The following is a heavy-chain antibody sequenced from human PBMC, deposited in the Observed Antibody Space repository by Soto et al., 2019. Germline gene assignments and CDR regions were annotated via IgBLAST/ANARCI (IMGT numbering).Heavy chain of an antibody. CDR2: ISSSSSTI. Sequence: GGSLRLSCAASEFTFSSYSMNWVRQAPGKGLEWVSYISSSSSTIYYADSVKGRFTISRDNAKNSLYLQMNSLRAEDTAVYYCAREYYYDSSGYRVSDYWGQGTLVTVSS. CDR1: EFTFSSYS. D-gene: IGHD3-22*01. CDR3: AREYYYDSSGYRVSDY. J-gene: IGHJ4*02. V-gene: IGHV3-48*01.